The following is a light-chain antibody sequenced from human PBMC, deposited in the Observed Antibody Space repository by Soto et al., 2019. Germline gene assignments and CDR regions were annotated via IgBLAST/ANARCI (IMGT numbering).Light chain of an antibody. CDR1: QDISNY. Sequence: DIQMTQSPSSLSASVGDRVTITCQASQDISNYLNWYQQKPGKAPKLLIYDASNLETGVPSRFSGSGSGTDFTFTISSLQPEDIATYYCQQANSFLAITFGQGTRLEIK. CDR2: DAS. J-gene: IGKJ5*01. CDR3: QQANSFLAIT. V-gene: IGKV1-33*01.